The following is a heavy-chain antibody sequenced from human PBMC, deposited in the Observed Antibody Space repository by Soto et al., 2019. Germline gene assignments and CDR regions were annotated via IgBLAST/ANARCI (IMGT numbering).Heavy chain of an antibody. CDR1: GYTFTGYY. Sequence: ASVKVSCKASGYTFTGYYMHWVRQAPGQGLEWMGWINPNSGGTNYAQKFQGRVTMTRDTSISTAYMGLSRLRSDDTAVYYCASGSLYDILTGSFDYWGQGTLVTVSS. CDR2: INPNSGGT. D-gene: IGHD3-9*01. V-gene: IGHV1-2*02. J-gene: IGHJ4*02. CDR3: ASGSLYDILTGSFDY.